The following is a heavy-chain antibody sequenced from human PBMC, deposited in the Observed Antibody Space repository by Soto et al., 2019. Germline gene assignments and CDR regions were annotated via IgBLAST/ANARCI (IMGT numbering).Heavy chain of an antibody. CDR3: AKGTEAVAGNYFDL. J-gene: IGHJ2*01. D-gene: IGHD6-19*01. V-gene: IGHV3-23*01. CDR1: GFTFSSYA. CDR2: ISGSGSAT. Sequence: EVQLLESGGDLVQPGGSLRLSCAASGFTFSSYAMNWVRQARGKGLEWVSTISGSGSATYYADSVKGRFSISRDNSKTTLFLQMNSLRAEDTAVYYCAKGTEAVAGNYFDLWGRGTLVTVSS.